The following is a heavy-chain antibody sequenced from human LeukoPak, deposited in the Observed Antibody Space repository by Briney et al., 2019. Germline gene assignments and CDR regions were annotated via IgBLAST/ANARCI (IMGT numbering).Heavy chain of an antibody. CDR2: ISGSGGST. J-gene: IGHJ4*02. CDR3: AKPGAYYDILTGHFDY. V-gene: IGHV3-23*01. D-gene: IGHD3-9*01. Sequence: GGSLRLSCAASGFTVSSYAMSWVRQAPGKGLEWVSAISGSGGSTYYADSVKGRFTISRDNSKNTLYLQMNSLRAEDTAVYYCAKPGAYYDILTGHFDYWGQGTLVTVSS. CDR1: GFTVSSYA.